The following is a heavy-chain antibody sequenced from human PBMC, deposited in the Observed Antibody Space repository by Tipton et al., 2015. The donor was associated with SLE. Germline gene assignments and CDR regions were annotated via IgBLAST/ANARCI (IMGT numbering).Heavy chain of an antibody. V-gene: IGHV4-59*08. CDR3: ARVKYNHPEGYDFWSGYLYFDY. D-gene: IGHD3-3*01. CDR1: GGSISSYY. CDR2: IYYSGST. J-gene: IGHJ4*02. Sequence: TLSLTCTVSGGSISSYYWSWIRQPPGKGLEWIGYIYYSGSTNYNPSLKSRVTISVDTSKNQFSLKLSSVTAADTAVYYCARVKYNHPEGYDFWSGYLYFDYWGQGTLVTVSS.